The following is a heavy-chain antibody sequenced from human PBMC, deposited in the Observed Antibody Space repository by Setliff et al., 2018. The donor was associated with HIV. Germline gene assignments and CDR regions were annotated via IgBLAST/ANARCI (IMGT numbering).Heavy chain of an antibody. CDR3: ARLWGFAADVFDI. V-gene: IGHV3-48*03. Sequence: GGSLRLSCAASGFTFSNFEMNWVRQAPGKGLEWISYIGSSGSAIYYADSVKGRFTISRDNAKSSLYLQMNSLRAEDTAVYYCARLWGFAADVFDIWGQGTMVTVSS. J-gene: IGHJ3*02. D-gene: IGHD3-16*01. CDR1: GFTFSNFE. CDR2: IGSSGSAI.